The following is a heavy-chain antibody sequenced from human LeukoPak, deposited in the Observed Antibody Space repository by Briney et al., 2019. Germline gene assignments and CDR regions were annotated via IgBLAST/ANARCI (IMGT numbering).Heavy chain of an antibody. CDR2: INPNSGGT. CDR1: GYTFTGYY. CDR3: ARDRGYYYDSSGYYEPAY. Sequence: ASVKVSCKASGYTFTGYYMHWVRQAPGQGLEWMGRINPNSGGTNYAQKFQGRVTMTRETSISTAYMELSRLRSDDTAVYYCARDRGYYYDSSGYYEPAYWGQGILVTVSS. D-gene: IGHD3-22*01. V-gene: IGHV1-2*06. J-gene: IGHJ4*02.